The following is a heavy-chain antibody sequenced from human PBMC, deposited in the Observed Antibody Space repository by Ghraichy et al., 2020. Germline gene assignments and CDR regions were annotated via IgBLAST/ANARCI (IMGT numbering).Heavy chain of an antibody. CDR2: MFYRGST. D-gene: IGHD3/OR15-3a*01. Sequence: SQTLSLTCTVSGGSISSKSYYWGWIRQPPGKGLEWIGSMFYRGSTYYNPSLESRVTISVDTSKNQFSLKLSSVTAADTALYYCARLDFWTGYYGDYWGQGTLVTVSS. V-gene: IGHV4-39*01. CDR3: ARLDFWTGYYGDY. CDR1: GGSISSKSYY. J-gene: IGHJ4*02.